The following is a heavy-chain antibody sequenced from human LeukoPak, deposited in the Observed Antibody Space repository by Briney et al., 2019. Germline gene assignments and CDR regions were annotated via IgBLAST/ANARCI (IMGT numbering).Heavy chain of an antibody. J-gene: IGHJ4*02. V-gene: IGHV3-23*01. CDR1: GFIFSDYY. Sequence: PGGSLRLSCAASGFIFSDYYMSWIRQAPGKGLEWVSGISGSGESTYYANSVKGRFTISRDTSKNALYLHMNSLRVEDTAVYYCAKVGQNYHILTYYFDYWGQGTLVTVSS. CDR3: AKVGQNYHILTYYFDY. D-gene: IGHD3-9*01. CDR2: ISGSGEST.